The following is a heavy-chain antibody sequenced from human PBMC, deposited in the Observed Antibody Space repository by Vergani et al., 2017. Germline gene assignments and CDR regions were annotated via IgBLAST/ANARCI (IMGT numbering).Heavy chain of an antibody. V-gene: IGHV4-59*01. CDR2: IYYSGST. CDR1: GGSISSYY. CDR3: ARDSRLGSSGLTDG. D-gene: IGHD6-19*01. J-gene: IGHJ6*04. Sequence: QVQLQESGPGLVKPSETLSLTCTVSGGSISSYYWSWIRQPPGKGLEWIGYIYYSGSTNYNPSLKSRVTISVDTSKNQFSLKLSSVTAADTAVYYCARDSRLGSSGLTDGWGKGTTVTVSS.